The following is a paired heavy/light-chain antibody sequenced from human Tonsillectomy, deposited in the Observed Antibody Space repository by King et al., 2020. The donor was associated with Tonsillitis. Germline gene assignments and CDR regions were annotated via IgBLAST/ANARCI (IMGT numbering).Heavy chain of an antibody. D-gene: IGHD3-9*01. Sequence: QVVLVESGGGVVQPGRSLRLSCAASGFTFSTCAMHWVRQAPGAGLEWAAGISFDGSIKNHADSVKGRFTISRDNSKNTLYLQMNSLRAEDTAVYYCARRFDWGFDYWGQGTLVTVSS. CDR1: GFTFSTCA. CDR2: ISFDGSIK. J-gene: IGHJ4*02. V-gene: IGHV3-30*01. CDR3: ARRFDWGFDY.
Light chain of an antibody. V-gene: IGKV2-28*01. CDR3: MQALETLYT. CDR2: LGS. Sequence: EIVMTQSPLSLPVTPGEPASISCRSSQSLLHSNGYNYLDWYLQKPGQSPQLLIYLGSNRASGVPDRFSGSGSGTDFTLKISRVEAEDVGVYYCMQALETLYTFGQGTKLEIK. J-gene: IGKJ2*01. CDR1: QSLLHSNGYNY.